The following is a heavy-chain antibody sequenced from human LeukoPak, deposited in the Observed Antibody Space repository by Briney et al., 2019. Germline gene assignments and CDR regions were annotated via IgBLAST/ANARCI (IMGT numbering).Heavy chain of an antibody. V-gene: IGHV3-30*18. CDR3: AKVAFGGVIALDY. Sequence: GGSLRLSCAASGFTFSSYGMHWVRQAPGKGLEWVAVISYDGSNKYYADSVKGRFTISRDNSKNTLYLQMNSLRAEDTAVYYCAKVAFGGVIALDYWGQGTLVTVSS. CDR2: ISYDGSNK. CDR1: GFTFSSYG. D-gene: IGHD3-16*02. J-gene: IGHJ4*02.